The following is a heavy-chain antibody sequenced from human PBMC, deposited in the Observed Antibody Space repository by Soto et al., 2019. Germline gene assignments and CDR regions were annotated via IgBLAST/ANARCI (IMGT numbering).Heavy chain of an antibody. J-gene: IGHJ3*02. CDR3: ARGVRDGFDI. V-gene: IGHV4-4*07. Sequence: QVQLQESGPGLVKPSETLSLTCTVSGGSISTYYWNWIRQSAGKGLEWIGRVYISGSTNYHPSLKSRVAMSVDTSNNQFSLKVTSVTAAETAVYYWARGVRDGFDIWGQGTIVTVS. D-gene: IGHD2-2*01. CDR2: VYISGST. CDR1: GGSISTYY.